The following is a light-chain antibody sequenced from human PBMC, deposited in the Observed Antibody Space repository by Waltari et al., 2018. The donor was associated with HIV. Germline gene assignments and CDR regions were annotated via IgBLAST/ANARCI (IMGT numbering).Light chain of an antibody. V-gene: IGKV3-20*01. Sequence: EIVLTQSPGTLSLSPGERATLSCRASQSVTSSFLSWYQQKPGQAPRLLIYGASSRATGIPDRFSGGGSGTDFTLTISRLEPEDFAVYYCQQYGSSPLTFGGGTKMDIK. CDR3: QQYGSSPLT. CDR2: GAS. CDR1: QSVTSSF. J-gene: IGKJ4*01.